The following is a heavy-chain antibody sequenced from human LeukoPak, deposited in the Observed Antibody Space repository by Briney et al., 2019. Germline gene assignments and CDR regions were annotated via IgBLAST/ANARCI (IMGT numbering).Heavy chain of an antibody. Sequence: GGSLRLSCAVSGFTFKTYTMHWVRQAPGKGLEWVSAISGSGGSTYYADSVKGRFTISRDNSKNTLYLQMNSLRAEDTAVYYCAKDHDFWSGYLDYWGQGTLVTVSS. CDR2: ISGSGGST. J-gene: IGHJ4*02. D-gene: IGHD3-3*01. CDR1: GFTFKTYT. V-gene: IGHV3-23*01. CDR3: AKDHDFWSGYLDY.